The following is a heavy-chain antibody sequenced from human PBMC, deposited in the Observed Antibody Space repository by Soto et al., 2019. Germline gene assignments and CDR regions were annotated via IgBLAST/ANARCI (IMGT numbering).Heavy chain of an antibody. D-gene: IGHD4-17*01. CDR1: GFTFSAYT. J-gene: IGHJ5*01. CDR2: LDPSSTYI. V-gene: IGHV3-21*01. Sequence: GGSLRLSCAASGFTFSAYTMNWVRQAPGKGLEWVSSLDPSSTYIYYADSVKGRFTLSRDNAKNSLFLRLNSLRADDTALYYCVRGSYGDYDSWRQGTLVTVS. CDR3: VRGSYGDYDS.